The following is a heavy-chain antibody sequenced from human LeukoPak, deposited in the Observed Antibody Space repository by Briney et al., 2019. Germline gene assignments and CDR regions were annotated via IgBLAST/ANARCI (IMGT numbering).Heavy chain of an antibody. CDR2: LHADGIER. CDR3: ARGGYSFDY. D-gene: IGHD5-12*01. Sequence: GESLRLSCAASGFTLSGYWMSWVRQAPGKGLEWVARLHADGIERYYVDPVKGRFTISRDSAKNSLHLQMYSLRLDDTAVYYCARGGYSFDYLGQGTLVTVSS. CDR1: GFTLSGYW. J-gene: IGHJ4*02. V-gene: IGHV3-7*01.